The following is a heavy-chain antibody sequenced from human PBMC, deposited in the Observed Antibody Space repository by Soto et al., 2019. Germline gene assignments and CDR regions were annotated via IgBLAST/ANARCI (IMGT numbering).Heavy chain of an antibody. Sequence: QVQLVQSGAEVTKPGASVKVSCTGSGYTFRSYDIHWVRQATGQGLEWMGWVNPNAGNTGYAQKFQGRVTMTRDMSKSSAYMEVNSLTSEDTAIYYCARAYGAGSFEFWGQGTLVSVSS. CDR1: GYTFRSYD. CDR3: ARAYGAGSFEF. D-gene: IGHD3-10*01. CDR2: VNPNAGNT. V-gene: IGHV1-8*01. J-gene: IGHJ4*02.